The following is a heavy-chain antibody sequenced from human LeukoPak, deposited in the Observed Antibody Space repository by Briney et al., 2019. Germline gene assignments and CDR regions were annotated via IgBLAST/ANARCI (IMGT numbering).Heavy chain of an antibody. D-gene: IGHD3-10*01. Sequence: QPGGSLRLSCAASGFTFSRYGMHWVRQAPVEGLEWVAFIRFDGSTKFCADSVKGRCTISRDNSKNTLYLQMNSLRVEDTAVYFCAKSGGNTSSREFFDSWGQGTLVTVSS. CDR2: IRFDGSTK. J-gene: IGHJ4*02. CDR3: AKSGGNTSSREFFDS. V-gene: IGHV3-30*02. CDR1: GFTFSRYG.